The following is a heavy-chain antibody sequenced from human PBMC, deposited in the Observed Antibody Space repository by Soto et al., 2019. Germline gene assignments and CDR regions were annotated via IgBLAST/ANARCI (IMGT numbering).Heavy chain of an antibody. Sequence: PSETLSLTCTVSGGSISSYYWSWIRQPPGKGLEWIGYIYYSGSTNYNPSLKSRVTISVDTSKNQFSLKLSSVTAADTAVYYCARGLGRFLEALDYWGQGTLVTVSS. CDR3: ARGLGRFLEALDY. V-gene: IGHV4-59*01. CDR1: GGSISSYY. CDR2: IYYSGST. J-gene: IGHJ4*02. D-gene: IGHD3-3*01.